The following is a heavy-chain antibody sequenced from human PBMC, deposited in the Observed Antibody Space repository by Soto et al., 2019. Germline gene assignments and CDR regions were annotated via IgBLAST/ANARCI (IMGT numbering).Heavy chain of an antibody. J-gene: IGHJ3*02. CDR2: IYYSGST. V-gene: IGHV4-59*01. CDR3: ARGVEMATIMDAFDI. D-gene: IGHD5-12*01. CDR1: GGSISSYY. Sequence: SSETLSLTCTVSGGSISSYYWSWIRQPPGKGLEWIGYIYYSGSTNYNPSLKSRVTISVDTSKNQFSLKLSSVTAADTAVYYCARGVEMATIMDAFDIWGQGTMVTVSS.